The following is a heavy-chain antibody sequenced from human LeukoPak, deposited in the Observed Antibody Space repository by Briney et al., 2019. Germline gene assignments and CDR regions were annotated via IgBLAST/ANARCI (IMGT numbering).Heavy chain of an antibody. CDR2: MNPNSGNT. CDR3: ARGLGKAPKRRYYFDY. CDR1: GYTFTSYD. Sequence: ASVKVSCKASGYTFTSYDINWVRQATGQGLEWMGWMNPNSGNTGYAQKFQGRVTMTRNTSISTAYMELSSLRSEDTAVYYCARGLGKAPKRRYYFDYWGQGTLVTVPS. D-gene: IGHD1-1*01. V-gene: IGHV1-8*01. J-gene: IGHJ4*02.